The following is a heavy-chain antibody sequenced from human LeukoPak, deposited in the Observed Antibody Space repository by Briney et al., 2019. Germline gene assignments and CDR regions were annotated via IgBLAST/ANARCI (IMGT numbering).Heavy chain of an antibody. CDR1: GFIFSDYY. CDR2: INPKTGAA. CDR3: ARGAEAETSPLDY. D-gene: IGHD6-13*01. Sequence: ASVKVSCKASGFIFSDYYMHWVRQAPGQGLEWLGWINPKTGAADYAQQFRGRITMTRDTSINTDYMEMKRVTSDDTAVYYCARGAEAETSPLDYWGQGTLVTVSS. J-gene: IGHJ4*02. V-gene: IGHV1-2*02.